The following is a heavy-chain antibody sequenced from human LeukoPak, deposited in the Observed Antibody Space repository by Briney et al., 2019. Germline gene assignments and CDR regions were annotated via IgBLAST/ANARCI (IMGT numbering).Heavy chain of an antibody. D-gene: IGHD4-23*01. CDR3: ARGQDYGGNSDYWYFDL. J-gene: IGHJ2*01. CDR1: GGSFSGYS. CDR2: IDHSGST. Sequence: PSETLSLTCAVYGGSFSGYSWSGIRQPPGKGLEWIGEIDHSGSTNYNPSLKSRVSISADTSKNQFSLKVNSVTAADTAVYYCARGQDYGGNSDYWYFDLWGRGTLVTVSS. V-gene: IGHV4-34*01.